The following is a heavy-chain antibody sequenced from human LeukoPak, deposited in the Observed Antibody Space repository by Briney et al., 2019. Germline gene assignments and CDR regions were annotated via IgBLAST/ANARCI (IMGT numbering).Heavy chain of an antibody. J-gene: IGHJ4*02. D-gene: IGHD5-12*01. CDR2: ISYDGSNK. CDR3: ARGPPYSGWLDY. Sequence: QPGGSPRLSCAASGFTFSSYAMLWVRQAPGKGLEWVAVISYDGSNKYYADSVKGRFTISRDNSKNTLYLQMSSLRAEDTAVYYCARGPPYSGWLDYWGQGTLVTVSS. CDR1: GFTFSSYA. V-gene: IGHV3-30*15.